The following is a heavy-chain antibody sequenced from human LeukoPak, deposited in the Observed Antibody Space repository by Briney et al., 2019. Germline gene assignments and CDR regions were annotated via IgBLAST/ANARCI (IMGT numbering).Heavy chain of an antibody. V-gene: IGHV5-51*01. CDR3: ARPLTLPGAIPDAFDI. CDR2: IYPGDSDT. CDR1: GYSFTSYW. Sequence: GESLKISCKGSGYSFTSYWIGWVRQMPGKGLEWMGIIYPGDSDTRYSPSFQGQVTISADKSISTAYLQWSSLKASDTAMYYCARPLTLPGAIPDAFDIWGQGTMVTVSS. J-gene: IGHJ3*02. D-gene: IGHD1-14*01.